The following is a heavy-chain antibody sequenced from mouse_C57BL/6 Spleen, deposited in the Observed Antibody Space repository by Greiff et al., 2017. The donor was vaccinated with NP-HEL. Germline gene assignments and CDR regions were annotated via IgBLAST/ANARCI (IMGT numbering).Heavy chain of an antibody. Sequence: VQLKQSGPGLVKPSQSLSLTCSVTGYSITSGYYWNWIRQFPGNKLEWMGYISYDGSNNYNPSLKNRISITRDTSKNQFFLKLNSVTTEDTATYYCASLLTGTYAMDYWGQGTSVTVSS. D-gene: IGHD4-1*01. J-gene: IGHJ4*01. CDR3: ASLLTGTYAMDY. CDR1: GYSITSGYY. CDR2: ISYDGSN. V-gene: IGHV3-6*01.